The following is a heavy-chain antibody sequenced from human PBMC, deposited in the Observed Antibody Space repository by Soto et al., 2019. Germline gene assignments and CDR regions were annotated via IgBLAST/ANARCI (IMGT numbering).Heavy chain of an antibody. J-gene: IGHJ4*02. D-gene: IGHD3-9*01. Sequence: GEALKISCNGSGYSFTSYWIGWVRQMPGKGLEWMGIIYPGDSDTRYSPSFQGQVAISADKSISTAYLQWSSLKASDTAMYYCARHGVGDILTGQPDYWGQGTLVTVSS. V-gene: IGHV5-51*01. CDR2: IYPGDSDT. CDR3: ARHGVGDILTGQPDY. CDR1: GYSFTSYW.